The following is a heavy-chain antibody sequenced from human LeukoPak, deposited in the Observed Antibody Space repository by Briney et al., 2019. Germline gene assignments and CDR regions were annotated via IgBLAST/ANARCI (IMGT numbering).Heavy chain of an antibody. Sequence: GGSLRLSCAASGFTFSSYGMHWVRQAPGKGLEWVAFIRYGGSNKYYADSVKGRFTISRDNSKNTLYLQMNSLRAEDTAVYYCAKDMMCSSTSCYRGGLSYYYMDVWGKGTTVTVSS. J-gene: IGHJ6*03. CDR2: IRYGGSNK. CDR3: AKDMMCSSTSCYRGGLSYYYMDV. V-gene: IGHV3-30*02. CDR1: GFTFSSYG. D-gene: IGHD2-2*02.